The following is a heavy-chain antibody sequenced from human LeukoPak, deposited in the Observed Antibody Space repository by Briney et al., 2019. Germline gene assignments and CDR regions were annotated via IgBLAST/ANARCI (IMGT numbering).Heavy chain of an antibody. CDR3: ASRAVVDSSGYLPYYFDY. CDR1: GGSFSGYY. Sequence: PSETLSLTCAVYGGSFSGYYWSWIRQPPGKGLEWIGEINHSGSTNYNPSLKSRVTISVDTSKNQFSLKLSSVTAADTAVYYCASRAVVDSSGYLPYYFDYWGQGTLVTVSS. CDR2: INHSGST. V-gene: IGHV4-34*01. J-gene: IGHJ4*02. D-gene: IGHD3-22*01.